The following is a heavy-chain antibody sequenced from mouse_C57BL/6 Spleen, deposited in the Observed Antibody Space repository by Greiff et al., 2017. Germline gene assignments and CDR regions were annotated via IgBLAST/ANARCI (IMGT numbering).Heavy chain of an antibody. Sequence: QVQLQQPGAELVRPGTSVKLSCKASGYTFTSYWMHWVKQRPGQGLEWIGVIDPSDSYTNYNQKFKGKATLTVDTSSSTAYMQLSSLTSEDSAVYYCAREEGVTTSGYYAMDYWGQGTSVTVSS. CDR1: GYTFTSYW. D-gene: IGHD2-2*01. CDR3: AREEGVTTSGYYAMDY. J-gene: IGHJ4*01. V-gene: IGHV1-59*01. CDR2: IDPSDSYT.